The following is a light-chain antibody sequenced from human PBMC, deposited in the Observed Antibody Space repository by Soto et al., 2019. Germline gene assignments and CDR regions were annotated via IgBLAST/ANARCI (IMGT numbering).Light chain of an antibody. CDR2: GAS. Sequence: QVTQSPSSVSASVGDGVTSNCRASQDIAGCLAWYQHKPGRTPELLIHGASRLQSGVPARFSVSGSGTDFTLSINSLQPEDFATYYCHQAYSCPLTFGQGTRLDIK. CDR3: HQAYSCPLT. V-gene: IGKV1D-12*01. J-gene: IGKJ5*01. CDR1: QDIAGC.